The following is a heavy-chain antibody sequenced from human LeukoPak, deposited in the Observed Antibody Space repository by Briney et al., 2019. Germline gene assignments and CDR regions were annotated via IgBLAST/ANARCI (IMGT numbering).Heavy chain of an antibody. CDR1: GGSISSSSYY. V-gene: IGHV4-39*07. Sequence: SETLSLTCTVSGGSISSSSYYWGWIRQPPGKGLEWIGSIYYSGSTYYNPSLKSRVTISADTSKNHFSLKLNSVTTADTAVYYRTRGAGWLIDYWGQGILVTVSS. J-gene: IGHJ4*02. D-gene: IGHD3-16*01. CDR3: TRGAGWLIDY. CDR2: IYYSGST.